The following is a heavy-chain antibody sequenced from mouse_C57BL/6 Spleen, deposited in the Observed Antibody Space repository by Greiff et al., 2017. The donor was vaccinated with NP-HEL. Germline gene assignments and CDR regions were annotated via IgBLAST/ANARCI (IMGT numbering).Heavy chain of an antibody. CDR2: INYDGSST. CDR3: ARGANWDGYFDV. D-gene: IGHD4-1*01. J-gene: IGHJ1*03. CDR1: GFTFSDYY. V-gene: IGHV5-16*01. Sequence: DVKLVESEGGLVQPGSSMKLSCTASGFTFSDYYMAWVRQVPEKGLEWVANINYDGSSTYYLDSLKSRFIISRDNAKNILYLQMSSLKSEDTATYYCARGANWDGYFDVWGTGTTVTVSS.